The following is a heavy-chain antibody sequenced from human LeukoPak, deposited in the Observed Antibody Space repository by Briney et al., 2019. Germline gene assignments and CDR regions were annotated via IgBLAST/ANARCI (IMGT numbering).Heavy chain of an antibody. CDR2: NNGGNGNT. V-gene: IGHV1-3*01. CDR3: ARGIVVEPTANWFDP. CDR1: GYTFTTYS. Sequence: ASVKVSCKASGYTFTTYSIHWVRQAPGQRLEWMGRNNGGNGNTRYSQKFQGRVTITRDTSASTAYMELSSLRSEDTAVYYCARGIVVEPTANWFDPWGQGTLVTVSS. J-gene: IGHJ5*02. D-gene: IGHD2-2*01.